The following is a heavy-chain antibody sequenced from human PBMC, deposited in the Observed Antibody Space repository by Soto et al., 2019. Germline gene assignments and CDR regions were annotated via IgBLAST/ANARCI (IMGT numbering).Heavy chain of an antibody. J-gene: IGHJ4*02. CDR1: GFPFSCYA. Sequence: HVGSLETSTTASGFPFSCYALKWVRTAPGKGLEWVALISAPGVGAYYADSVKGRFTISRDNSKSSVSLQMNTLRVEDTAVYYCAREDSIIIPAVSDFWGQGTLVTGSS. CDR2: ISAPGVGA. D-gene: IGHD2-2*01. V-gene: IGHV3-23*01. CDR3: AREDSIIIPAVSDF.